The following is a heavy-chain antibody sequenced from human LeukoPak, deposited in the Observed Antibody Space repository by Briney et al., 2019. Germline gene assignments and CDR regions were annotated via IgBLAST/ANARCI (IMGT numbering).Heavy chain of an antibody. J-gene: IGHJ4*02. D-gene: IGHD6-19*01. CDR2: IYYSGST. CDR1: GGSISTTGYY. Sequence: SETLSLTCTVSGGSISTTGYYWAWIRQPPGKGLEWIASIYYSGSTYYNPSLKSRVTISVDTSKNQFSLKLSSVTAADTAVYYCARPGYSSGWYEVDYWGQGTLVTVSS. CDR3: ARPGYSSGWYEVDY. V-gene: IGHV4-39*01.